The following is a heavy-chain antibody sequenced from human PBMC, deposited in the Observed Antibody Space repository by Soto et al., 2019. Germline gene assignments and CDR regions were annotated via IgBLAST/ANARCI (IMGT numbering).Heavy chain of an antibody. CDR1: GFTFSSYA. CDR2: ISSNGGST. V-gene: IGHV3-64*01. Sequence: GGSLRLSCAASGFTFSSYAMHWVRQAPGKGLEYVSAISSNGGSTYYANSVKGRFTISRDNSKNTLYLQMNSLRAEDTAVYYCARHNWGSSDYYYGMDVWGQGTTVTVSS. D-gene: IGHD7-27*01. J-gene: IGHJ6*02. CDR3: ARHNWGSSDYYYGMDV.